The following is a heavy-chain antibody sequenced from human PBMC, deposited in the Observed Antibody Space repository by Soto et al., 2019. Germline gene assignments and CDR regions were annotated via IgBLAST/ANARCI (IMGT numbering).Heavy chain of an antibody. V-gene: IGHV4-34*01. Sequence: QVQLQQWGAGLLKPSETLSLTCAVYGGSFSGYYWSWIRQPPGKGLEWIGEINHSGSTNYNPSLKSRVTISVDTSKNQFSLKLSSVTAADTAVYHCARGQAWNSWYFDYWGQGTLVTVSS. CDR1: GGSFSGYY. CDR2: INHSGST. D-gene: IGHD6-13*01. J-gene: IGHJ4*02. CDR3: ARGQAWNSWYFDY.